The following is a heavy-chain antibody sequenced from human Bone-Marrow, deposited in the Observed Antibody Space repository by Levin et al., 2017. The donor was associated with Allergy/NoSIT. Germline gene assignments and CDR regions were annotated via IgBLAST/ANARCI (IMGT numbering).Heavy chain of an antibody. CDR3: VTSPDPLIPDDAFDL. CDR2: VDPEVVET. Sequence: ASVKVSCKVSGYTLTELPMHWVRQATGKGLEWVGGVDPEVVETVFAQKFQGRVTMTEDTSADTAYLELSGLRSEDTAVYCCVTSPDPLIPDDAFDLWDQGTLVTVSS. CDR1: GYTLTELP. V-gene: IGHV1-24*01. D-gene: IGHD2-8*01. J-gene: IGHJ3*01.